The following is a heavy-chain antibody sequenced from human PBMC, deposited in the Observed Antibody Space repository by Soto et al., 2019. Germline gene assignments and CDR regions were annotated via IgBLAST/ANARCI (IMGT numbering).Heavy chain of an antibody. CDR3: ARDTYTGGYNPSPHYGMDV. Sequence: ASVKVSSKATGYTFTTYGISWVRQAPGQGLEWMRGISAYNSNTNYAQKLQGRVTMNTDTSTSTAYMELRSLRSDDTAVYYCARDTYTGGYNPSPHYGMDVWGQGTTITVS. CDR1: GYTFTTYG. J-gene: IGHJ6*02. D-gene: IGHD5-12*01. V-gene: IGHV1-18*01. CDR2: ISAYNSNT.